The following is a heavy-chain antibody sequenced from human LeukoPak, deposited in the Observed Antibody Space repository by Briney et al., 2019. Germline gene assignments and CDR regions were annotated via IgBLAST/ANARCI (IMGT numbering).Heavy chain of an antibody. V-gene: IGHV1-46*01. CDR1: GYTFTSHH. J-gene: IGHJ4*02. CDR3: ARDRRYSSSWYYFDY. CDR2: INPSGGST. D-gene: IGHD6-13*01. Sequence: ASVKVSCKASGYTFTSHHMHWVRQAPGQGLEWMGIINPSGGSTSYAQKFQGRVTMTRDMSTSTVYMELSSLRSEDTAVYYCARDRRYSSSWYYFDYWGQGTLVTVSS.